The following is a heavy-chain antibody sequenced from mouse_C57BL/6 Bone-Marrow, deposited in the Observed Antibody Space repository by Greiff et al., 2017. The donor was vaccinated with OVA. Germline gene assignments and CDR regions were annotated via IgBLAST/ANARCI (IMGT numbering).Heavy chain of an antibody. D-gene: IGHD1-1*01. V-gene: IGHV1-63*01. Sequence: VQLQQSGAELVRPGTSVKMSCKASGYTFTNYWIGWAKQRPGHGLEWIGDIYPGGGYTNYNETFKGKATLTADKSSSTAYMQFISLTAEDSAIYYCARAHYYYGSRDYAMDYWGQGTSVTVSS. CDR2: IYPGGGYT. J-gene: IGHJ4*01. CDR1: GYTFTNYW. CDR3: ARAHYYYGSRDYAMDY.